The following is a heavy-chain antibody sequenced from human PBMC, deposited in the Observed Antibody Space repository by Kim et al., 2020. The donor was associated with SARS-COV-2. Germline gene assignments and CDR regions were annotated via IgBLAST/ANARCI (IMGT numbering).Heavy chain of an antibody. CDR2: ISSSGSTI. J-gene: IGHJ4*02. V-gene: IGHV3-48*03. Sequence: GGSLRLSCAASGFTFSSYEMNWVRQAPGKGLEWVSYISSSGSTIYYADSVKGRFTISRDNAKNSLYLQMNSLRAEDTAVYYCASGTWNGVDYWGQGTLVTVSS. CDR1: GFTFSSYE. D-gene: IGHD1-1*01. CDR3: ASGTWNGVDY.